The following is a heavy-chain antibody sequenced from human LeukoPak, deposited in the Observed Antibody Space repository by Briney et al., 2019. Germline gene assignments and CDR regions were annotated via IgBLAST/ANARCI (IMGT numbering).Heavy chain of an antibody. V-gene: IGHV4-39*07. J-gene: IGHJ4*02. CDR3: ARDIGATAMGEMGSDY. CDR1: GGSISSNSYY. CDR2: TPYSGST. Sequence: SETLSLTCTVSGGSISSNSYYWGWIRQSPGKGLEWIGSTPYSGSTYYSPSLKSRVTISVDTSKNQFSLKLNSVTAADTAVYYCARDIGATAMGEMGSDYWGQGTLVTVSS. D-gene: IGHD5-18*01.